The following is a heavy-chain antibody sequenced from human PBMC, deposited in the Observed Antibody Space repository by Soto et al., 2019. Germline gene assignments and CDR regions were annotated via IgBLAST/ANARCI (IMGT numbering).Heavy chain of an antibody. J-gene: IGHJ6*03. D-gene: IGHD2-2*01. CDR1: GFTVSSNY. Sequence: GGSLRLSCAASGFTVSSNYMSWVRQAPGKGLEWVSVIYSGGSTYYADSVKGRFTISRHNSKNTLYLQMNSLRAEDTAVYYCARETRSTSPYYYYYYMDVWGKGTTVTVSS. CDR3: ARETRSTSPYYYYYYMDV. CDR2: IYSGGST. V-gene: IGHV3-53*04.